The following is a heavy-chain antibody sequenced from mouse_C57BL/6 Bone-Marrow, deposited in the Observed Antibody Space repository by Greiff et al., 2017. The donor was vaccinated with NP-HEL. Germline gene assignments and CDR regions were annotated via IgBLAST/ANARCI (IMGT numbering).Heavy chain of an antibody. V-gene: IGHV1-82*01. D-gene: IGHD2-4*01. CDR1: GYAFSSSW. Sequence: QVQLQQSGPELVKPGASVKISCKASGYAFSSSWMNWVKQRPGKGLEWIGRIYPGDGDTNYNGKFKGKATLTADKSSSTAYMQLSSLTSYDSSVYFCARYDYDGYWGQGTTLTVSS. CDR3: ARYDYDGY. CDR2: IYPGDGDT. J-gene: IGHJ2*01.